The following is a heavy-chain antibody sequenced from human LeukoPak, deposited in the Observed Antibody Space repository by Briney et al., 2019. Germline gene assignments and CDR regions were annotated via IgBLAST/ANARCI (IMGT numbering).Heavy chain of an antibody. V-gene: IGHV1-2*02. J-gene: IGHJ4*02. Sequence: GASVKVSCKASGYTFTGYYMHWVRQAPRQGLEWMGWINPNSGGTNYAQKFQGRATMTRDTSISTAYMELSRVRSDDTAVYYCARVHSSSWYGIDYWGQGTLVTVSS. CDR3: ARVHSSSWYGIDY. D-gene: IGHD6-13*01. CDR2: INPNSGGT. CDR1: GYTFTGYY.